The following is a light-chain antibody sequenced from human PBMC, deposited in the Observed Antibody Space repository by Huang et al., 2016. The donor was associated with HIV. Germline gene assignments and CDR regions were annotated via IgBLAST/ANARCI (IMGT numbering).Light chain of an antibody. V-gene: IGKV3-11*01. J-gene: IGKJ4*01. CDR1: QSVSNS. Sequence: EIVLTQSPDSLSLLPGEGATLSCKASQSVSNSLVWYQQRPGQTPRLLIYGASKRATGIPGRFSGSGSGTDFALTISSLESEDFAVYYCQYRGGWRTFGGGTRVEIK. CDR2: GAS. CDR3: QYRGGWRT.